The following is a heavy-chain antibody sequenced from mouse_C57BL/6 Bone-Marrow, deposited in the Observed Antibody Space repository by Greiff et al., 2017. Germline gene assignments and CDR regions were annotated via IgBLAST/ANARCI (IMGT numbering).Heavy chain of an antibody. D-gene: IGHD1-1*01. CDR3: ARDYYYGSIGGY. CDR2: IDPNSGGT. CDR1: GFTFPSYW. V-gene: IGHV1-72*01. J-gene: IGHJ2*01. Sequence: QVQLQQPGAELVKPGASVKLSCKASGFTFPSYWMHWVKQRPGRGLEWIGRIDPNSGGTTSKEKFKSKATLTVDTPSSTAYMQLSSLTSEDSAVYYGARDYYYGSIGGYWCQGTTLTVSS.